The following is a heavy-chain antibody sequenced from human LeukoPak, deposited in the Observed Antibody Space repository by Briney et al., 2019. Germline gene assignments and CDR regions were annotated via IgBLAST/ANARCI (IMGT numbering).Heavy chain of an antibody. CDR3: AGRYSYGPVAFDI. J-gene: IGHJ3*02. CDR2: IYYSGST. Sequence: PSETLSLTCTVSGGSISSYYWSWIRQPPRKGLEWIGYIYYSGSTNYNPSLKSRVTISVDTSKNQFSLKLSSVTAADTAVYYCAGRYSYGPVAFDIWGQGTMVTVSS. CDR1: GGSISSYY. V-gene: IGHV4-59*01. D-gene: IGHD5-18*01.